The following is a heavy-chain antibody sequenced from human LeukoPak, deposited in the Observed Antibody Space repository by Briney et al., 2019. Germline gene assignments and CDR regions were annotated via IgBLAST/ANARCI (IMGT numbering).Heavy chain of an antibody. CDR2: ISSSSSYI. Sequence: GGSLRLSCAASEFTFSSYSMNWVRQAPGKGLEWVSSISSSSSYIYYADSVKGRFTISRDNAKNSLYLQMNSLRAEDTAVYYCARWEEGYYYDSSGYYYFDYWGQGTLVTVSS. CDR3: ARWEEGYYYDSSGYYYFDY. CDR1: EFTFSSYS. D-gene: IGHD3-22*01. V-gene: IGHV3-21*01. J-gene: IGHJ4*02.